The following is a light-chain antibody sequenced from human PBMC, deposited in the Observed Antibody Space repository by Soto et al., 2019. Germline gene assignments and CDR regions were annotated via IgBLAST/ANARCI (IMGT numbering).Light chain of an antibody. Sequence: QSVLTQPPSASGTPGQRVTISCSGSSSNIGSNYVYWYQQLPGTAPTNLLYRNNQRPSGVPDRFSGSKSGTSASLAITGLQAEDEADYYCQSYDSSLSAHVFGTGTKVTVL. CDR1: SSNIGSNY. CDR2: RNN. J-gene: IGLJ1*01. V-gene: IGLV1-47*01. CDR3: QSYDSSLSAHV.